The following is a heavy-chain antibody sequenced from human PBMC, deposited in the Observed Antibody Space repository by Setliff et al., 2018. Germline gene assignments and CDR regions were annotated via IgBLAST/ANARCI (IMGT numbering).Heavy chain of an antibody. D-gene: IGHD2-2*01. V-gene: IGHV4-59*04. J-gene: IGHJ5*02. CDR2: LHFSGKI. CDR3: ARGHQNWFDP. CDR1: GGSY. Sequence: SETLSLTCAVSGGSYWGWIRQSPGKGLEWIGGLHFSGKIYYYNPSLKSRVTMSVDTSEKQFTLNLSSMTAADTAVYYCARGHQNWFDPWGQGILVTVSS.